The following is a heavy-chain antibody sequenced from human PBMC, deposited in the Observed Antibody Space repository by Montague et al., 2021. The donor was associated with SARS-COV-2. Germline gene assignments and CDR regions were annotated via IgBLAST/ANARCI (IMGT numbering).Heavy chain of an antibody. Sequence: SETLSLTCAVHGGSFSTYSWNWIRQPPGKGLEWIGEIHHGGSTNYNPSLKSRVTISADTSKNHFSLKLTSVAAADTAVYYCARLGDGVVPSPILGVGPYYSYYYMDFWGKGTTVTVSS. CDR1: GGSFSTYS. J-gene: IGHJ6*03. V-gene: IGHV4-34*01. CDR2: IHHGGST. D-gene: IGHD3-10*01. CDR3: ARLGDGVVPSPILGVGPYYSYYYMDF.